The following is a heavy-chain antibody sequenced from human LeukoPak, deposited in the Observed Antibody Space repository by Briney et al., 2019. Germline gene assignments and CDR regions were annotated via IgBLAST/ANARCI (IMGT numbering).Heavy chain of an antibody. D-gene: IGHD3-22*01. CDR3: ARLYDSSGYYTDTSYNWFDP. CDR1: GGSISSGGYY. V-gene: IGHV4-34*01. CDR2: INHSGST. Sequence: SETLSLTCAVSGGSISSGGYYWSWIRQPPGKGLEWIGEINHSGSTNYNPSLKSRVTISVDTSKNQFSLKLSSVTAADTAVYYCARLYDSSGYYTDTSYNWFDPWGQGTLVTVSS. J-gene: IGHJ5*02.